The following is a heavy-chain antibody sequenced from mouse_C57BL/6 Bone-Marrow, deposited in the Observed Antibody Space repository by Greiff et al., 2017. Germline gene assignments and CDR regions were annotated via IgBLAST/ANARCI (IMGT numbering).Heavy chain of an antibody. J-gene: IGHJ3*01. CDR3: ARSDFGSSFAY. CDR1: GYKFNGYW. CDR2: ILPGGGTT. V-gene: IGHV1-9*01. Sequence: QVQLKESGAELMKPGASVKLSCKAPGYKFNGYWIEWVKQRPGHGLEWIGEILPGGGTTKSNEKFKGKATFTADTSSNTAYMQLSSLTTEDSAIYYCARSDFGSSFAYWGPGTLVTVSA. D-gene: IGHD1-1*01.